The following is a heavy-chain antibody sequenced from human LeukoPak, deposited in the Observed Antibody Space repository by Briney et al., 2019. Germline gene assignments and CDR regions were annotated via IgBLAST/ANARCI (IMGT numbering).Heavy chain of an antibody. Sequence: PGGSLRLSCAASGFTFSSYGMHWVRQAPGKGLEGVAFIRYDGSNKYYADSVKGRFTISRANSKNTLYLQMNSLRAEDTAVYYSANICTSCYLPFDYWGQGPLVTVSS. CDR3: ANICTSCYLPFDY. V-gene: IGHV3-30*02. D-gene: IGHD2-2*01. CDR1: GFTFSSYG. CDR2: IRYDGSNK. J-gene: IGHJ4*02.